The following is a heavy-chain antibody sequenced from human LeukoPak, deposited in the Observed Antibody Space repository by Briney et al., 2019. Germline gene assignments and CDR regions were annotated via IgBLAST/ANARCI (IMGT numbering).Heavy chain of an antibody. V-gene: IGHV1-8*01. J-gene: IGHJ5*02. Sequence: GASVKVSCKASGYTFTSYDINWVRQATGQGLEWMGWMNPNSGNTGYAQKFQGRVTMTRNTSISTAYMELSSLRSEDTAVYYCARARRRRGNWFDPWGQGTLVTVSS. D-gene: IGHD1-14*01. CDR2: MNPNSGNT. CDR1: GYTFTSYD. CDR3: ARARRRRGNWFDP.